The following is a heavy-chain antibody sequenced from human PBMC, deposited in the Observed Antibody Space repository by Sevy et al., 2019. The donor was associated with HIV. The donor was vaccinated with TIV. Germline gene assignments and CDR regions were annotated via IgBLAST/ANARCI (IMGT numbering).Heavy chain of an antibody. V-gene: IGHV3-7*01. D-gene: IGHD5-18*01. CDR3: VREGLGGFSYSLDC. J-gene: IGHJ4*02. Sequence: GGSLRRSCAASGFTFSSYWMSWVRQAPGKGLEWVATMKQDGSEKYYVDSLKGRFTISRDNAKHSLYLQMNSLRAEDTAVYYCVREGLGGFSYSLDCWGQGTLVTVSS. CDR2: MKQDGSEK. CDR1: GFTFSSYW.